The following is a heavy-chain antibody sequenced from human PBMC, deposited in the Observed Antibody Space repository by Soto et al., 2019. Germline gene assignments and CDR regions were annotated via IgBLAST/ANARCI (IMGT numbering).Heavy chain of an antibody. Sequence: GASVKVSCKASGYTFTSYGISWVRQAPGQGLEWMGWISAYNGNTNYAQKLQGRVTMTTDTSTSTAYMELRSLRSDDTAVYYCARDLRFGEFHFAHFDYWGQGTLVTVSS. J-gene: IGHJ4*02. V-gene: IGHV1-18*01. CDR2: ISAYNGNT. CDR1: GYTFTSYG. CDR3: ARDLRFGEFHFAHFDY. D-gene: IGHD3-10*01.